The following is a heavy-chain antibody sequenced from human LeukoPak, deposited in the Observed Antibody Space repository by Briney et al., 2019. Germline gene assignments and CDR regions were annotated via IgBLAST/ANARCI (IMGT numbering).Heavy chain of an antibody. CDR2: INPNTGKA. Sequence: ASVKVSCKASGYTFTRYDINWMRQAPGQEPEWMGYINPNTGKAGYAQKFQGRVTITRDTPINTVYMELSSLRSEDTAVYYCAKHYETTFDYWGQGTLVTVSS. D-gene: IGHD3-3*01. V-gene: IGHV1-8*03. CDR3: AKHYETTFDY. J-gene: IGHJ4*02. CDR1: GYTFTRYD.